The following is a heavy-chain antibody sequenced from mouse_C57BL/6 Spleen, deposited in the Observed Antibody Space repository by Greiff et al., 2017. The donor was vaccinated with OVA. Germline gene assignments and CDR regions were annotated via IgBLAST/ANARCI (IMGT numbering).Heavy chain of an antibody. V-gene: IGHV1-52*01. D-gene: IGHD3-1*01. J-gene: IGHJ1*03. CDR1: GYTFTSYW. CDR3: ARSGLRDWYFDV. CDR2: IDPSDSET. Sequence: QVQLKQPGAELVRPGSSVKLSCKASGYTFTSYWMHWVKQRPIQGLEWIGNIDPSDSETHYNQKFKDKATLTVDKSSSTAYMQRSSLTSEDSAVYYCARSGLRDWYFDVWGTGTTVTVSS.